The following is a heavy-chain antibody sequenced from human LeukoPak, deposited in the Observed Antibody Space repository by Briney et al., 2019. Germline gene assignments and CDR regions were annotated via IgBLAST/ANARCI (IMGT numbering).Heavy chain of an antibody. J-gene: IGHJ3*02. Sequence: PSQTLSLTCTVSGGSISSGGSYWSWIRQPPGKGLEWIGYIYHSGSTYYNPSLKSRVTISVDRSKNQFSLKLSSVTAADTAVYYCASYQLPPAFDIWGQGTMVTVSS. V-gene: IGHV4-30-2*01. CDR1: GGSISSGGSY. D-gene: IGHD2-2*01. CDR2: IYHSGST. CDR3: ASYQLPPAFDI.